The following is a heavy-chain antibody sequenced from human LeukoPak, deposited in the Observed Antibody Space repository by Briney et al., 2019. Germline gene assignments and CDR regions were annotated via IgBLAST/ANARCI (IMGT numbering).Heavy chain of an antibody. J-gene: IGHJ4*02. CDR2: IYYTGAT. CDR3: ARVSRSAAAGMTFDY. D-gene: IGHD6-13*01. V-gene: IGHV4-59*08. CDR1: GGSISGYF. Sequence: SETLSLTCTVSGGSISGYFWSCIRQPPGQGLEFIGYIYYTGATLYNPSLKSRVTMSVDTSKNQFSLKLSSVTAADTAVYYCARVSRSAAAGMTFDYWGQGTLVTVSS.